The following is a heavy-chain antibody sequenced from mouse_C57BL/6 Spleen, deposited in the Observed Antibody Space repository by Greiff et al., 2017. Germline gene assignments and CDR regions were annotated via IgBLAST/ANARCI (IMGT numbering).Heavy chain of an antibody. D-gene: IGHD1-1*01. CDR3: SSITTVVAPHFDY. CDR1: GYTFTSYW. CDR2: IYPGSGST. J-gene: IGHJ2*01. Sequence: QVQLHQPGAELVKPGASVKMSCKASGYTFTSYWITWVKQRPGQGLEWIGDIYPGSGSTNYNEKFKNKSTLTVDTSSSTAYMQLSSLTSEDSAFYYCSSITTVVAPHFDYWGQGTTLTVSS. V-gene: IGHV1-55*01.